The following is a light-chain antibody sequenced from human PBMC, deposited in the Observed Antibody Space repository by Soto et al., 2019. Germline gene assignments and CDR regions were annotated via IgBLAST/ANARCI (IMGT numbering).Light chain of an antibody. V-gene: IGKV3-11*01. Sequence: EMVLTQSPATLSLSPGERATLSCRPSQSVSSSLAWYQQKPGQTPRLLIYDASNRATGIPARFNGSGSGTDFTLTVSSLEPEDFAVYYCQQRSNWPLTFGGGTKVEIK. CDR1: QSVSSS. J-gene: IGKJ4*01. CDR3: QQRSNWPLT. CDR2: DAS.